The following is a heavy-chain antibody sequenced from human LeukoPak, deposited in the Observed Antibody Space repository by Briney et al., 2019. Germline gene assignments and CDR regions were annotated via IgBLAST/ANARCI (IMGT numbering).Heavy chain of an antibody. CDR1: GGSISSSSYY. CDR3: AREAQGSDIL. Sequence: PSETLSLTCTVSGGSISSSSYYWGWIRQPPGKGLEWIGRIYTSGSTNYNPSLKSRVTMSVDTSKNQFSLKLSSVTAADTAVYYCAREAQGSDILWGQGTLVTVSS. D-gene: IGHD2-15*01. V-gene: IGHV4-39*07. CDR2: IYTSGST. J-gene: IGHJ4*02.